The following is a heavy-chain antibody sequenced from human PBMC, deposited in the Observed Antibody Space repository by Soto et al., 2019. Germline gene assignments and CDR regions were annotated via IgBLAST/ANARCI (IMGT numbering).Heavy chain of an antibody. CDR1: GFTFSSYW. CDR2: IKQDGRGK. J-gene: IGHJ3*01. D-gene: IGHD2-21*01. V-gene: IGHV3-7*01. Sequence: EVQLVESGGGLVQPGGSLRLSCEASGFTFSSYWMSWVRQAPGKGLEWVANIKQDGRGKYLVDSVKGRFTISRDNAKNSLYLQMNSLRVEDTAVYYRARDPLTSASPAFDVWGQGTLVTVSS. CDR3: ARDPLTSASPAFDV.